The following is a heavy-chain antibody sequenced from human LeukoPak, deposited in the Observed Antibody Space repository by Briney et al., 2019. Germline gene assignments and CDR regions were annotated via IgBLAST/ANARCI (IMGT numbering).Heavy chain of an antibody. CDR3: AKCSDKYSSGWDDGFDI. CDR2: VSRTGDTT. CDR1: GFTFNNYV. V-gene: IGHV3-23*01. D-gene: IGHD6-19*01. J-gene: IGHJ3*02. Sequence: GSLRLSCAASGFTFNNYVINWVRQAPGKGLEWVSSVSRTGDTTYYAESVKGRFTISRDNSNNTVYLHMTSLRDEDTALYYCAKCSDKYSSGWDDGFDIWGQGTLVTVSS.